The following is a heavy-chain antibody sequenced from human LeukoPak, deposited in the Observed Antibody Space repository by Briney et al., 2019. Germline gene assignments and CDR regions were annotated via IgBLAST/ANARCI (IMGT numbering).Heavy chain of an antibody. J-gene: IGHJ4*02. V-gene: IGHV3-11*01. CDR2: ISSSGSTT. CDR3: ARGRGYYDSSGYPDY. Sequence: GGSLRLSCAASGFTFSDYYMTWIRQAPGKGLDWVSYISSSGSTTFYADSVKGRFTISRDNTKNLLHLDMNSLRAEDTAVYYCARGRGYYDSSGYPDYWGQGTLVTVSS. CDR1: GFTFSDYY. D-gene: IGHD3-22*01.